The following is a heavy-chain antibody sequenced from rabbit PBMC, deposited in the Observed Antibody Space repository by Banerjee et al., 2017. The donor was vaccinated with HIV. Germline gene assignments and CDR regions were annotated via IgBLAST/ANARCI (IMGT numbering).Heavy chain of an antibody. V-gene: IGHV1S45*01. CDR2: IYAGYSGTT. J-gene: IGHJ4*01. Sequence: QEQLVESGGGLVQPEGSLTLTCTASGFSFSSSYWICWVRQAPGKGLEWIACIYAGYSGTTYYASWAKGRFTISKTSSTTVTLQMTSLTAADTATYFCARRADYAGGGNFNLWGPGTLVTVS. CDR1: GFSFSSSYW. CDR3: ARRADYAGGGNFNL. D-gene: IGHD4-2*01.